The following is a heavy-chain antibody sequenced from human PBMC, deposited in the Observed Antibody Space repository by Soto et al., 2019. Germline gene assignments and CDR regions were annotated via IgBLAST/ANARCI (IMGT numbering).Heavy chain of an antibody. D-gene: IGHD2-15*01. Sequence: ASVKVSCKASGYTFTSYGISWVRQAPGQGLEWMGWISAYNGNTNYAQKLQGRVTMTTDTSTSTAYMELRSLRSDDTAVYYCASGGSRWSPFVRAFDIWGQGTMVTVSS. J-gene: IGHJ3*02. CDR3: ASGGSRWSPFVRAFDI. CDR1: GYTFTSYG. CDR2: ISAYNGNT. V-gene: IGHV1-18*01.